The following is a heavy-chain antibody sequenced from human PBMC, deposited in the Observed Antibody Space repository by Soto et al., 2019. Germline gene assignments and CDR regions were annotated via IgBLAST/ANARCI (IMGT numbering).Heavy chain of an antibody. J-gene: IGHJ2*01. CDR3: AVTPNCGRDCSAASYWYFDI. Sequence: EVQLLESGGGLVQPGGSVRLSCAASGLTFGNYARSWVRQAPGKGLEWVSASSGDSGRTYYADSVKGRFTNSRDNSKNTLYLQMNTLRAEDTAVYYCAVTPNCGRDCSAASYWYFDIWGRGTLVTVSS. D-gene: IGHD2-21*02. CDR2: SSGDSGRT. V-gene: IGHV3-23*01. CDR1: GLTFGNYA.